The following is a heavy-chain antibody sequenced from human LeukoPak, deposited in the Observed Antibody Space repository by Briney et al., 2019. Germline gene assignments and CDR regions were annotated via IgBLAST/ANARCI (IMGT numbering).Heavy chain of an antibody. J-gene: IGHJ4*02. CDR1: GGSISNSSYY. Sequence: SETLSLTCTVSGGSISNSSYYWGWIRQPPGKGLEWIGSIHYSGSTYFNPSLKSRVTIFVDTSKNQSSLKLSSVTAADTAVYYCARGLDSYDSCGQFVYWGQGTLVTVSS. V-gene: IGHV4-39*01. CDR2: IHYSGST. CDR3: ARGLDSYDSCGQFVY. D-gene: IGHD3-22*01.